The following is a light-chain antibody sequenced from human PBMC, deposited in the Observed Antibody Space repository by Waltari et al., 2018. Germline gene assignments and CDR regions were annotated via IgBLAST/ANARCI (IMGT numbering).Light chain of an antibody. V-gene: IGKV4-1*01. CDR1: QSVLYSYNNKNY. Sequence: DIVMTQSPDSLAVYRGERATLICKSSQSVLYSYNNKNYVAWYQQQPGHSPKLLMYWATTRESGVPDRFSGSGSGTDFTLTISSLQAEDVAVYYSQQYYSTPLYTFGQGTKLEIK. CDR2: WAT. J-gene: IGKJ2*01. CDR3: QQYYSTPLYT.